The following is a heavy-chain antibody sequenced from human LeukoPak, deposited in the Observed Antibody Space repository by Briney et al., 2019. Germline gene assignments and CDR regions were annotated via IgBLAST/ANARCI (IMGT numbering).Heavy chain of an antibody. CDR1: GFLFTNYF. V-gene: IGHV3-7*01. J-gene: IGHJ4*02. D-gene: IGHD3-3*01. CDR3: ATDRGWRTSGYYLYYFEY. CDR2: IKDDGSEK. Sequence: GSLELSWAASGFLFTNYFMNWVRQAPGEGLGGVASIKDDGSEKYYVDSVRGRFTISRDNTMNSLYLQMSSLRAEDTAVYYCATDRGWRTSGYYLYYFEYWGQGTLVTYSS.